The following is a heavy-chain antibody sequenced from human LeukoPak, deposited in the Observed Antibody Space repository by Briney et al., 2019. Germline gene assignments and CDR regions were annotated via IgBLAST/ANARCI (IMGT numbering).Heavy chain of an antibody. CDR3: ARGGDYYDSSGYYNWFDP. V-gene: IGHV1-69*05. D-gene: IGHD3-22*01. J-gene: IGHJ5*02. CDR1: GGTFSSYA. CDR2: IIPIFGTA. Sequence: SVKVSCKASGGTFSSYAISWVRQAPGQGLEWMGGIIPIFGTANYAQKFQGRVTITTDESTSTAYMELSSLRSEDTAVYYCARGGDYYDSSGYYNWFDPWGQGTLVTVSS.